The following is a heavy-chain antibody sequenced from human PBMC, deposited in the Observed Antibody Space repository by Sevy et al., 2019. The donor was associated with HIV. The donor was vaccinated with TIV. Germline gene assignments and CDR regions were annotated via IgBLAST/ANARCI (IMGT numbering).Heavy chain of an antibody. D-gene: IGHD6-13*01. CDR3: ARGSNSNNAAFDF. CDR2: INPDNGGT. CDR1: GYTFTGYY. Sequence: ASVKVSCVASGYTFTGYYIHWVRQAPGQRLQWMGWINPDNGGTNFAQKFQGRVTVSRDASTSTAYMEVKRLRSDDTASYYCARGSNSNNAAFDFWGQGTMVTVSS. J-gene: IGHJ3*01. V-gene: IGHV1-2*02.